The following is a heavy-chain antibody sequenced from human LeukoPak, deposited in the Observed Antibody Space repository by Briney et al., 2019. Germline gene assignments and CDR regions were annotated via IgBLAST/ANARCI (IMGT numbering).Heavy chain of an antibody. CDR2: IYYSGST. D-gene: IGHD3-3*01. J-gene: IGHJ4*02. CDR3: ARQSYDFWSGYAEYYFDY. CDR1: GGSISSYY. V-gene: IGHV4-59*01. Sequence: KASETLSLTCTVAGGSISSYYWSWIRQPPGKGLEWIGYIYYSGSTNYNPSLKSRVTISVDTSKNQFSLKLSSVTAADTAVYYCARQSYDFWSGYAEYYFDYWGQGTLVTVSS.